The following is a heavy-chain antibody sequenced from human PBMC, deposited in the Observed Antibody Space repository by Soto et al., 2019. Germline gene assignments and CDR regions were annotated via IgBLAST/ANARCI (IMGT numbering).Heavy chain of an antibody. Sequence: SQTLSLTCAISGDSVSSNSAAWNWIRQSPSRGLEWLGRTYYRFKWYNDYAVSVKSRISINPDTSKNRFSLQLKSVTPEDTAVYYCARYRVGDYEVSYGMDVWGQGTTVPVSS. CDR3: ARYRVGDYEVSYGMDV. D-gene: IGHD4-17*01. CDR2: TYYRFKWYN. CDR1: GDSVSSNSAA. V-gene: IGHV6-1*01. J-gene: IGHJ6*02.